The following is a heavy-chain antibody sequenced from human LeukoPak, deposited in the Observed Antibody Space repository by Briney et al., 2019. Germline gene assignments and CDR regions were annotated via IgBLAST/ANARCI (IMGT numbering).Heavy chain of an antibody. Sequence: GRSLRLSCAASGFTFDDYAMHWVRQAPGKGLEWVSCISWNSGSIGYADSVKGRFTISRDNSKNTLYLQMNSLRAEDTAVYYCAKDEAYSSGWYGVYWGQGTLVTVSS. CDR3: AKDEAYSSGWYGVY. V-gene: IGHV3-9*01. D-gene: IGHD6-19*01. CDR1: GFTFDDYA. J-gene: IGHJ4*02. CDR2: ISWNSGSI.